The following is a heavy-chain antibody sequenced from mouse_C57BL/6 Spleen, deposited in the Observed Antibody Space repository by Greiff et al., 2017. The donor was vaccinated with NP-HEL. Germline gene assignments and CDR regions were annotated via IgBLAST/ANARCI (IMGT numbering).Heavy chain of an antibody. CDR1: GYTFTSYW. Sequence: QVQLQQPGAELVMPGASVKLSCKASGYTFTSYWMHWVKQRPGQGLEWIGEIDPSDSYTNYNQKFKGKSTLTVDKSSSTAYMQLSSLTSEDSAVYYCATSTMVTTDYFDYCGQGTTLTVSS. V-gene: IGHV1-69*01. CDR2: IDPSDSYT. D-gene: IGHD2-2*01. CDR3: ATSTMVTTDYFDY. J-gene: IGHJ2*01.